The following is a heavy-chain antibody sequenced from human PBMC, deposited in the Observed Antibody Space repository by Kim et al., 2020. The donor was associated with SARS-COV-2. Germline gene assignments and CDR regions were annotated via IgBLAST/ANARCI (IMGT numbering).Heavy chain of an antibody. V-gene: IGHV3-11*06. Sequence: GRFTISRDNAKNSLYLQMNSLRAEDTAVYYCARVPYYDFWSGYPKWGFDPWGQGTLVTVSS. D-gene: IGHD3-3*01. CDR3: ARVPYYDFWSGYPKWGFDP. J-gene: IGHJ5*02.